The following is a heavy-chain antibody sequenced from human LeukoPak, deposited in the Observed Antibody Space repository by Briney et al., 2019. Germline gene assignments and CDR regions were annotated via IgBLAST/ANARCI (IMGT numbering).Heavy chain of an antibody. CDR1: GGSISSYY. Sequence: RSSETLSLTCTVSGGSISSYYWSWIRQPPGKGLEWIGYIYYSGSTNYNPSLKSRVTISVDTSKNQFSLKLSSVTAADTAVYYCARGRYGSGWSYYFDYWGQGTLVTVSS. CDR2: IYYSGST. J-gene: IGHJ4*02. CDR3: ARGRYGSGWSYYFDY. V-gene: IGHV4-59*01. D-gene: IGHD6-19*01.